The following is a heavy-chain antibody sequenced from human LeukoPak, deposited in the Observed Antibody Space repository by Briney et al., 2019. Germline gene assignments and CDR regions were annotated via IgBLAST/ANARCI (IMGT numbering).Heavy chain of an antibody. J-gene: IGHJ4*02. D-gene: IGHD3-22*01. CDR1: GFTFSSYS. V-gene: IGHV3-21*01. Sequence: KAGGSLRLSCAASGFTFSSYSMNWVRQAPGKGPEWVSSISSSSSYIYYADSVKGRFTISRDNAKNSLYLQMNSLRAEDTAVYYCARAFTRGDYDLDYWGQGTLVTVSS. CDR2: ISSSSSYI. CDR3: ARAFTRGDYDLDY.